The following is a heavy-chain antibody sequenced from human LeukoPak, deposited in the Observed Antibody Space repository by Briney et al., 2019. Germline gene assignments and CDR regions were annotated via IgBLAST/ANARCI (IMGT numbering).Heavy chain of an antibody. Sequence: PGGSLRLSCAASGFTFSSYGMHWVRQAPGKGLEWVAFIRYDGSNKYYADSVKDRFTISRDNSKNTLYLQMNSLRAEDTAVYYCAKLGSGWSPFDYWGQGTLVTVSS. D-gene: IGHD6-19*01. V-gene: IGHV3-30*02. CDR2: IRYDGSNK. CDR3: AKLGSGWSPFDY. J-gene: IGHJ4*02. CDR1: GFTFSSYG.